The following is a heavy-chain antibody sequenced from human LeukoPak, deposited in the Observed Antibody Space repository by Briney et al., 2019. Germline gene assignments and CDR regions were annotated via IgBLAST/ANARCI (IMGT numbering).Heavy chain of an antibody. CDR3: ARVRVAYGSGSYFNSFFEY. J-gene: IGHJ4*02. CDR1: GFIFSSYG. CDR2: IQFDEGET. D-gene: IGHD3-10*01. V-gene: IGHV3-30*02. Sequence: GGSLRLSCTASGFIFSSYGMHWVRQAPGKRLEWVSFIQFDEGETHYADSVKGRFSISRDISKNTLYLQMNSLRAEGTALYSCARVRVAYGSGSYFNSFFEYWGQGTLVTVSS.